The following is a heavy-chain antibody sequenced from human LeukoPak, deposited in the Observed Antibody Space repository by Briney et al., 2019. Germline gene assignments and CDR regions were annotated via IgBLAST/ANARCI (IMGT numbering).Heavy chain of an antibody. J-gene: IGHJ4*02. CDR2: ISGSGGST. V-gene: IGHV3-23*01. CDR1: GFNFNKYA. CDR3: AKDALISYRGAWSQSDY. D-gene: IGHD2/OR15-2a*01. Sequence: GGSLRLSCAASGFNFNKYAMGWVRQAPGKGLEWVSGISGSGGSTYYVDSVKGRFTISRDNSKNTLYLQMNRLRAEDTAVYYCAKDALISYRGAWSQSDYWGQGTLVTVSS.